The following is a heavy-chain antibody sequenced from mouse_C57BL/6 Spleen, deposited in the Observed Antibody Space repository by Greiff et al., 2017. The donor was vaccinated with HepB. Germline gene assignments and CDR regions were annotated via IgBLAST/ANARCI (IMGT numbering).Heavy chain of an antibody. V-gene: IGHV1-52*01. CDR1: GYTFTSYW. CDR2: IDPSDSET. D-gene: IGHD3-2*02. Sequence: QVQLQQPGAELVRPGSSVKLSCKASGYTFTSYWMHWVKQRPIQGLEWIGNIDPSDSETHYNQKFKDKATLTVDKSSSTAYMQLSSLTSEDSAVYYCARKSEGSAGLYYFDYWGQGTTLTVSS. J-gene: IGHJ2*01. CDR3: ARKSEGSAGLYYFDY.